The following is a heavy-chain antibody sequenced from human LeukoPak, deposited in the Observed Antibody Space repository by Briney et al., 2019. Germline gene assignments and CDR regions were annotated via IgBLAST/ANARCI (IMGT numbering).Heavy chain of an antibody. CDR1: VDSFSGYH. CDR3: ARGKYYFDY. J-gene: IGHJ4*02. Sequence: SVTLSLPCTVCVDSFSGYHWLWIRQPPGKGLEWIGYMYYSGDTNYNPSLKSRLNTSLDTSKNQFSLKLSSVTAADTAVYYCARGKYYFDYWGQGTLVTVSS. V-gene: IGHV4-59*07. CDR2: MYYSGDT.